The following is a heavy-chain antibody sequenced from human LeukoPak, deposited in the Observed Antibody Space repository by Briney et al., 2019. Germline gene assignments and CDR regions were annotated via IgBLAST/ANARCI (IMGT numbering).Heavy chain of an antibody. D-gene: IGHD3-22*01. Sequence: GRSLRLSCAASGFTFSTYSMHWVRQAPGKGLEWVSSISSSSSYIHSADSVKGRFTISRDNAKNSLYLQMNSLRAEDTAVYYCARDLYDSGAYSSPIDYWGQGTLVTVSS. CDR3: ARDLYDSGAYSSPIDY. V-gene: IGHV3-21*01. CDR2: ISSSSSYI. J-gene: IGHJ4*02. CDR1: GFTFSTYS.